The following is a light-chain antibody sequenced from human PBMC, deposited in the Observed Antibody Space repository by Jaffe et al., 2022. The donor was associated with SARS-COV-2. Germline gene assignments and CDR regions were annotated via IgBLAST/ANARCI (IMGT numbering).Light chain of an antibody. Sequence: DIVMTQSPDSLAVSLGERATINCKSSQSILYSSNNKNYLAWYQQNPGQPPKLLMYWASTRESGVPDRFSGSGSGTDFTLTISSLQAEDVAVYYCQQYYSIPYTFGQGTKLEIK. J-gene: IGKJ2*01. CDR3: QQYYSIPYT. CDR1: QSILYSSNNKNY. CDR2: WAS. V-gene: IGKV4-1*01.